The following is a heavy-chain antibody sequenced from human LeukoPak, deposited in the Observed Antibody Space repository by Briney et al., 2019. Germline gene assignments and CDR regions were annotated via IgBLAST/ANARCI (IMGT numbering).Heavy chain of an antibody. CDR1: GGSISSYY. Sequence: SETLSLTCTVSGGSISSYYWSWIRQPPGKGLEWIGYIYYSGSTNYNPSLKSRVTMSVDTSKNQFSLKLSSVTAADTAVYYCARCIRYSSGWYFDYWGQGTLVTVSS. D-gene: IGHD6-19*01. CDR3: ARCIRYSSGWYFDY. J-gene: IGHJ4*02. V-gene: IGHV4-59*01. CDR2: IYYSGST.